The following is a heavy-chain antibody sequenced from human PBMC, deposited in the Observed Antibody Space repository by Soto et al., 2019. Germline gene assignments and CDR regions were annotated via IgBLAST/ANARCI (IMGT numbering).Heavy chain of an antibody. CDR1: GDSISRSSYY. CDR2: IFYSGTT. Sequence: QLQLQESGPGLVKPSETLSLTCTVSGDSISRSSYYWVWIRQPPGRGLEWIGSIFYSGTTYYNPSLKSRVTISIDTSKNQFSLKLTSVTAADTAVYYCAKTGPYDILTYWYFDLWGRGTLVTVSS. CDR3: AKTGPYDILTYWYFDL. D-gene: IGHD3-9*01. J-gene: IGHJ2*01. V-gene: IGHV4-39*01.